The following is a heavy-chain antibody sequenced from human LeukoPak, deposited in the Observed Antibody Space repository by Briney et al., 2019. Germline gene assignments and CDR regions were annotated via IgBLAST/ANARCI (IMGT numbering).Heavy chain of an antibody. CDR3: AKGGYYDSSGLVDY. CDR1: GFTFSSYW. V-gene: IGHV3-23*01. D-gene: IGHD3-22*01. J-gene: IGHJ4*02. Sequence: GGSLRLSCAASGFTFSSYWMSWVRQAPGKGLEWVSSISGSGSDTHYIDSVKGRFTISRDNSKNTLYLQMNSLRAEDTAVYYCAKGGYYDSSGLVDYWGQGTLVTVSS. CDR2: ISGSGSDT.